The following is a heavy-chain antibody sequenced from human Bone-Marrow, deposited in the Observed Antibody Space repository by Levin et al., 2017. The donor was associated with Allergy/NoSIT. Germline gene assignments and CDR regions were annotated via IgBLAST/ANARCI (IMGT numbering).Heavy chain of an antibody. CDR2: IDPTRGAT. V-gene: IGHV1-2*02. CDR3: ARGGASSNDY. D-gene: IGHD6-13*01. CDR1: GYTFSDYY. Sequence: ASVKVSCSVSGYTFSDYYIHWIRQTPGQGLEWIGWIDPTRGATQFAEKFHARVVLTRDSSISTAYMELGKLRSDDTALYYCARGGASSNDYWGQGTLVTVSA. J-gene: IGHJ4*02.